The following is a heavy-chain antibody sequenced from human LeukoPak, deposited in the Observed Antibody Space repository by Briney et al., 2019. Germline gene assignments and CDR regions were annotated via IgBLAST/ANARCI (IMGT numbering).Heavy chain of an antibody. Sequence: GRSLRLSCAASGFTFSSYAMHWVRQAPGKGLEWVAVISYDGSNKYYADSVKGRFTISRDNSKNTLYLQMNSLRAEDTAVYYCARNPLEDCSGGSCYSPYGMDVWGQGTTVTVSS. D-gene: IGHD2-15*01. CDR1: GFTFSSYA. J-gene: IGHJ6*02. CDR3: ARNPLEDCSGGSCYSPYGMDV. V-gene: IGHV3-30-3*01. CDR2: ISYDGSNK.